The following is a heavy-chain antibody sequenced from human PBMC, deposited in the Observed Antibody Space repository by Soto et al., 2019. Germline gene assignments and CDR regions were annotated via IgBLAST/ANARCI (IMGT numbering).Heavy chain of an antibody. D-gene: IGHD2-2*01. V-gene: IGHV1-18*01. J-gene: IGHJ4*02. Sequence: ASVKVSCKASGYTFSSYDISWVRQAPGQGLEYMGWINAYNSHTNYAQKLQGRVTMTTDTSTSTAYMELRSLRSDDTAVYYCARGLTSFDYWGQGTLVTVSS. CDR2: INAYNSHT. CDR3: ARGLTSFDY. CDR1: GYTFSSYD.